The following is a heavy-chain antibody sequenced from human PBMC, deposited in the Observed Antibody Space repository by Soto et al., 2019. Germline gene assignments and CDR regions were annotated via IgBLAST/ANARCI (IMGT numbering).Heavy chain of an antibody. J-gene: IGHJ4*02. CDR1: GFTFSGYG. CDR2: IWYDGSRK. CDR3: SRGHGDNSGYFGS. D-gene: IGHD4-17*01. V-gene: IGHV3-33*01. Sequence: QVQLVESGGGVVQPGRSLRLSCAASGFTFSGYGMHWVRQAPGKGLEWVALIWYDGSRKYYADSVRGRFTISRDNSMNTRYLQMNSLRAEDTAVYFCSRGHGDNSGYFGSWGQGTLVTVAS.